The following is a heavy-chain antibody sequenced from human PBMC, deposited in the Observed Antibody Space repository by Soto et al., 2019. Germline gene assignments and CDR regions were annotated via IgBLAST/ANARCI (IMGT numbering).Heavy chain of an antibody. CDR2: INTDGSIT. Sequence: GGSLRLSCAASGLIFSNYKMHWVRQAPGKGLVWVSRINTDGSITDYADSVKGRFTVSRDNPKNTLYPQMNSLRAEDTAVYYCARDTDGLHYWGQGTLVTVSS. V-gene: IGHV3-74*01. CDR3: ARDTDGLHY. J-gene: IGHJ4*02. CDR1: GLIFSNYK.